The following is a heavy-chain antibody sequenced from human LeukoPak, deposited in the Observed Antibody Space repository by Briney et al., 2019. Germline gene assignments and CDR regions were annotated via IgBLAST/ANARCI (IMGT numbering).Heavy chain of an antibody. V-gene: IGHV3-48*03. J-gene: IGHJ4*02. CDR3: ARYIDY. CDR1: GFTFSSYE. CDR2: ITSSSKTI. Sequence: GGSLRLSCAASGFTFSSYEMIWVRQAPGKGLEWISYITSSSKTIYYADSVQGRFTISRDNAKNSLYLQMNSLRAEDTGVYYCARYIDYWGQGTLVTVSS.